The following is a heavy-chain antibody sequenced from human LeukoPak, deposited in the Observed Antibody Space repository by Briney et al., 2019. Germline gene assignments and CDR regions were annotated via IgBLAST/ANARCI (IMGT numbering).Heavy chain of an antibody. J-gene: IGHJ4*02. D-gene: IGHD4-11*01. CDR3: ARFSYYSKLDY. V-gene: IGHV4-34*01. CDR1: GGSLSGYY. Sequence: SETLSLTCAVYGGSLSGYYWSRILQPPGKGLEWIGEINHSGSTNYNPSLKSRVTISVDTSKNQFSLKLSSVTAADTAVYYCARFSYYSKLDYWGQGTLVTVSS. CDR2: INHSGST.